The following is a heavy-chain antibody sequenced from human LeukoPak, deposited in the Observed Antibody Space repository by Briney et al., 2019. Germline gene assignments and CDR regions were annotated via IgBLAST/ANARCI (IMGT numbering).Heavy chain of an antibody. CDR1: GFTFSTDH. Sequence: PGGSLRLSCAASGFTFSTDHMSWVRQAPGKGLEWVAVSYSGGSRHYAESVKGRFTISRDNSKNTLYLQMNSLRAEDTALYYCARVWELSFDHWGQGTLVTVSS. CDR2: SYSGGSR. D-gene: IGHD1-26*01. J-gene: IGHJ4*02. CDR3: ARVWELSFDH. V-gene: IGHV3-53*01.